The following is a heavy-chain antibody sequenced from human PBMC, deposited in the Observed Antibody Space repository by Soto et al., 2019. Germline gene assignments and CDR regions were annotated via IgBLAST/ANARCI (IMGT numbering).Heavy chain of an antibody. CDR2: VRSKPYGGTS. Sequence: GGSLRLSCTTSGFTFEDYAMNFFRQSAFKWPEWVGFVRSKPYGGTSEYAAAVKGRFTISRDDSKSIAYLQTDSLKTEDTAVYYCARGYGRSGYYENPLFDYWGQGTLVTVSS. CDR1: GFTFEDYA. CDR3: ARGYGRSGYYENPLFDY. V-gene: IGHV3-49*03. J-gene: IGHJ4*02. D-gene: IGHD3-22*01.